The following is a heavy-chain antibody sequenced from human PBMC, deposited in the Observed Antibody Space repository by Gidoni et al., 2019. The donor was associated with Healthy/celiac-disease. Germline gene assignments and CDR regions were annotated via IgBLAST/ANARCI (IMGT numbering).Heavy chain of an antibody. CDR3: ARDRMVSYCGGDCYLYGMDV. CDR2: INPNSGGT. CDR1: GSTFTGYY. J-gene: IGHJ6*02. V-gene: IGHV1-2*04. Sequence: QVQLVQSGAEVKKPGASVKVSCKASGSTFTGYYMHWVRQAPGQGLEWMGWINPNSGGTNYAQKFQGWVTMTRDTSISTAYMELSRLRSDDTAVYYCARDRMVSYCGGDCYLYGMDVWGQGTTVTVSS. D-gene: IGHD2-21*01.